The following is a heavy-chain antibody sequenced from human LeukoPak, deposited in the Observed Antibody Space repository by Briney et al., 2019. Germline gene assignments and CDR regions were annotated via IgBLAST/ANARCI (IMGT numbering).Heavy chain of an antibody. Sequence: GGSLRLSCAASGFTFSSYAMHWVRQAPGKGLEWVAVISYDGSNKYYADSVKGRFTISRDNSKNTLYLQMNSLRAEDTAVYYCARAKGYYYDSTLDYWGQGTLVTVSS. J-gene: IGHJ4*02. CDR3: ARAKGYYYDSTLDY. D-gene: IGHD3-22*01. CDR1: GFTFSSYA. V-gene: IGHV3-30-3*01. CDR2: ISYDGSNK.